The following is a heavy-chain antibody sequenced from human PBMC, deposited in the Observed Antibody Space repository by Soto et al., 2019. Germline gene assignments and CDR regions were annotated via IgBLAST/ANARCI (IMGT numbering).Heavy chain of an antibody. CDR3: ARHRTDRGYYTNGLEA. J-gene: IGHJ5*01. CDR1: GGTFGSDA. V-gene: IGHV1-69*06. Sequence: SVKVSCKASGGTFGSDAITWVRQAPGQGLEWVGRIIPIFGTTNYAQNLQGRVTISADKSTLTSYMELHSLTSDDTALYYCARHRTDRGYYTNGLEAWGQGTQVTFS. D-gene: IGHD3-22*01. CDR2: IIPIFGTT.